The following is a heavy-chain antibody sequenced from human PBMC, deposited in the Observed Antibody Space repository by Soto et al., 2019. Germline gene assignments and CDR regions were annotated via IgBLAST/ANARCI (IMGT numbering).Heavy chain of an antibody. J-gene: IGHJ6*02. V-gene: IGHV1-18*01. CDR3: VMVDQYVTPSPQDV. CDR2: ISPYTGNT. CDR1: GYIFVNYG. Sequence: QVQLVQSGDEVKKPGASVKVSCKASGYIFVNYGIDWVRQAPGQGLEWMGWISPYTGNTHSATKVQGRLTMTTDTSTSTASMDLGSLTYDDTAVYYCVMVDQYVTPSPQDVWVQGTTGTVSS. D-gene: IGHD3-16*02.